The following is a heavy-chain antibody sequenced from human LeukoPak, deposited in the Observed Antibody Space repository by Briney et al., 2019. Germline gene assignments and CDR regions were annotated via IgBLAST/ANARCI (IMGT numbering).Heavy chain of an antibody. CDR1: GFTFSSDA. CDR2: ISYDGSNK. CDR3: ARESHYAPFDY. Sequence: GGSLRLSCAASGFTFSSDAMHWVRQAPGKGLEWVAVISYDGSNKLYADSVKGRFTISRDNSKNTLYLQMNSLRAEDTAVYYCARESHYAPFDYWGQGTLVTVSS. V-gene: IGHV3-30-3*01. J-gene: IGHJ4*02. D-gene: IGHD4-17*01.